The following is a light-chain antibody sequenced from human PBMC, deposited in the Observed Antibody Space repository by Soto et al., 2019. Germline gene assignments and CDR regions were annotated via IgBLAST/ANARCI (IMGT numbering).Light chain of an antibody. J-gene: IGLJ1*01. CDR1: SGDVGGYYY. CDR2: EVS. CDR3: SSYTVGGTI. V-gene: IGLV2-14*01. Sequence: QSVLTQPASVSGSPGQSITISCTGTSGDVGGYYYVSWYQQLPGKAPKLMISEVSNRPSGVSNRFSGSKSGNTASLTISGLQAEDGADYYCSSYTVGGTIFGTGTKLTVL.